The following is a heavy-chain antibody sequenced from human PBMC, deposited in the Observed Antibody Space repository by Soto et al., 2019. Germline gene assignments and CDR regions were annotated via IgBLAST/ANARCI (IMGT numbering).Heavy chain of an antibody. J-gene: IGHJ4*02. CDR3: AHSLGRYFSDA. V-gene: IGHV2-5*02. CDR1: GFSLSTSGVG. CDR2: IYWDDDK. D-gene: IGHD3-9*01. Sequence: QITLTESGPTLVKPTQTLTLTCTFSGFSLSTSGVGVDWIRQPPGKALEWLAVIYWDDDKRYSPSLKSRLTITKDTSKNQVVLTMTNMDPVVTATYYCAHSLGRYFSDAWGQGTLVTVSS.